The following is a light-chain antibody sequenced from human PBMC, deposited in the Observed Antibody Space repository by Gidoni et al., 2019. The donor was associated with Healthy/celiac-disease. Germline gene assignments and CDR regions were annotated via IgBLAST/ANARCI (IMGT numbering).Light chain of an antibody. CDR3: QQRSNWRYT. J-gene: IGKJ2*01. Sequence: EIVFTQSPATLSLSPGERATLSCRASQSVSSYLAWYQQKPGQAPRLLIYDASNRATGIPARFSGSGSGTDFTLTISSLEPEDFAVYYCQQRSNWRYTFGQGTKLEIK. CDR1: QSVSSY. CDR2: DAS. V-gene: IGKV3-11*01.